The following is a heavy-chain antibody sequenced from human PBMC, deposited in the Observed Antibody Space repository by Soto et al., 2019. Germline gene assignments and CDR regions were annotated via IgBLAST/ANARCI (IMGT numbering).Heavy chain of an antibody. CDR1: GGSISSSSYY. D-gene: IGHD2-15*01. V-gene: IGHV4-39*01. Sequence: QLQLQESGPGLVTPSETLSLTCTVSGGSISSSSYYWAWIRQPPGKGLGWIGSINYSGTTYYIASLKRRVTISIDTSKNQFSLRLNSVTAADTAVYYCARLVACSGGSCRFDPWGQGTLVTVSS. CDR3: ARLVACSGGSCRFDP. CDR2: INYSGTT. J-gene: IGHJ5*02.